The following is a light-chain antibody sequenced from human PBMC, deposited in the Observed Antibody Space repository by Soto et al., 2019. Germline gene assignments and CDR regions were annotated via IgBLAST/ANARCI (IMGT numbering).Light chain of an antibody. Sequence: QSALTQPASVSGSPGQSITISCTGTSSDVGGYNYVSWYQQHPGKAPKLMIYDVSNRPSGVSNRFSGSKSGNPASLTISGLQAEDDADYYCSSYTSSRTVVFGERTKLTVL. CDR3: SSYTSSRTVV. CDR1: SSDVGGYNY. CDR2: DVS. J-gene: IGLJ2*01. V-gene: IGLV2-14*01.